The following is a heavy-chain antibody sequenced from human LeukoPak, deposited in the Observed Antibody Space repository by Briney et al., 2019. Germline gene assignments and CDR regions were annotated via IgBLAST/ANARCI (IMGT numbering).Heavy chain of an antibody. CDR3: ARDMGYSYDPGCDY. D-gene: IGHD5-18*01. J-gene: IGHJ4*02. Sequence: ASVKVSCKASGYTFTSYDINWVRQATGQGLEWMGWMNPNSGNTGYAQKFQGRVTMTRNTSISTAYMELSSLRSEDTAVYYCARDMGYSYDPGCDYWGQGTLVTVSS. CDR2: MNPNSGNT. V-gene: IGHV1-8*01. CDR1: GYTFTSYD.